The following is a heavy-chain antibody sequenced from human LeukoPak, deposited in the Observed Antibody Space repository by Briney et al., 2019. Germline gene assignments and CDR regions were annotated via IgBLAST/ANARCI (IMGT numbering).Heavy chain of an antibody. CDR1: GFTFSSYA. D-gene: IGHD6-13*01. Sequence: PGASLRLSCAASGFTFSSYAMSWVRQAPGKGLEWIGEINHSGSTNYNPSLKSRVTISVDTSKNQFSLKLSSVTAADTAVYYCARAAASPRGYFDYWGQGTLVTVSS. CDR3: ARAAASPRGYFDY. CDR2: INHSGST. V-gene: IGHV4-34*01. J-gene: IGHJ4*02.